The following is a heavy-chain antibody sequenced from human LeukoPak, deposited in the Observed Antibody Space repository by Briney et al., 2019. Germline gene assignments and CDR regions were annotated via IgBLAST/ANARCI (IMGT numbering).Heavy chain of an antibody. D-gene: IGHD3-16*01. V-gene: IGHV1-2*02. CDR1: GYTFTGYY. J-gene: IGHJ5*02. CDR2: INPNSGGT. CDR3: AIVMITFGGVIDP. Sequence: ASVKVSCKASGYTFTGYYMHWVRQAPGQGLGWMGWINPNSGGTSYAQKFQGRVTMTRDTSISTAYMELSRLRSDDTAVYYCAIVMITFGGVIDPWGQGTLVTVSS.